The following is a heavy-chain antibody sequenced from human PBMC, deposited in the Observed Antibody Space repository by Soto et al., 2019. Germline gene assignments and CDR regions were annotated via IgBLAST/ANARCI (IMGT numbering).Heavy chain of an antibody. V-gene: IGHV4-39*01. CDR2: IYYSGST. J-gene: IGHJ4*02. D-gene: IGHD2-8*01. CDR3: ASSTVRSNWYFDY. CDR1: GGSISSSSYY. Sequence: QVLLQESGPGLVKPSETLSLTCTVSGGSISSSSYYWGWIRQPPGKGLEYIGSIYYSGSTYYNPSLKSRVTISVDTSKNQFSLKLSSVTAADTAVYYCASSTVRSNWYFDYWGQGTLVTVSS.